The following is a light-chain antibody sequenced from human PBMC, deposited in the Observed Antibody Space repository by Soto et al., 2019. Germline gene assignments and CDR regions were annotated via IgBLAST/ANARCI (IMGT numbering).Light chain of an antibody. J-gene: IGKJ1*01. CDR2: TAS. V-gene: IGKV1-17*01. Sequence: DIQMTQSPSSLSASVGGGVTITCRASQGIRNDLGCYQQKPGKAPKRLIYTASSLQSGVPSRFSGSGSGTEFTLTVRSLQPEDFATYDCLQHNGYPSWTFGQGTKVDIK. CDR3: LQHNGYPSWT. CDR1: QGIRND.